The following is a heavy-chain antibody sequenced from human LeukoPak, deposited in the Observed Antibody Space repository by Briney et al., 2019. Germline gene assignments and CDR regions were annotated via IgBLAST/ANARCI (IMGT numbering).Heavy chain of an antibody. D-gene: IGHD2-2*01. CDR1: GYTFTGYY. V-gene: IGHV1-2*02. J-gene: IGHJ6*02. Sequence: ASVKVSCKASGYTFTGYYMHWVRQAPGQGLEWMGWINPNSGGTNYAQKFQGRVTMTRDTSISTAYMELSRLRSDDTAVYYCARDMYCSSTSCYFYYYYGMDVWGQGTTVTASS. CDR3: ARDMYCSSTSCYFYYYYGMDV. CDR2: INPNSGGT.